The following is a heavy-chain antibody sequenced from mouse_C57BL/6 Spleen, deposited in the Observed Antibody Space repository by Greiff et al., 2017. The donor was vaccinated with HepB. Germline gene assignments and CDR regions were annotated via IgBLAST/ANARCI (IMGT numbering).Heavy chain of an antibody. CDR1: GFSFNTYA. V-gene: IGHV10-1*01. CDR2: IRSKSNNYAT. J-gene: IGHJ4*01. Sequence: EVMLVESGGGLVQPKGSLKLSCAASGFSFNTYAMNWVRQAPGKGLEWVARIRSKSNNYATYYADSVKDRFTISRDDSESMLYLQMNNLKTEDTAMYYCVSAPYYGYAMDYWGQGTSVTVSS. CDR3: VSAPYYGYAMDY. D-gene: IGHD1-1*01.